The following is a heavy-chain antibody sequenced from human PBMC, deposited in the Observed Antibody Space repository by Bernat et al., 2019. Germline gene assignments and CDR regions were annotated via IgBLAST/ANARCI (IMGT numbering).Heavy chain of an antibody. Sequence: EVQLVESGGGLVQPGGSLRLSCAASGFTFSSYWMHWVRQAPGKGLVWVSRINSDGSSTSYADSVKGRFTISRDNAKNTLYLQMNSLRAEDTAVYYCARDFTGYCSGGSCYYYYGMDVWGQGTTVTVSS. D-gene: IGHD2-15*01. CDR1: GFTFSSYW. CDR3: ARDFTGYCSGGSCYYYYGMDV. V-gene: IGHV3-74*01. CDR2: INSDGSST. J-gene: IGHJ6*02.